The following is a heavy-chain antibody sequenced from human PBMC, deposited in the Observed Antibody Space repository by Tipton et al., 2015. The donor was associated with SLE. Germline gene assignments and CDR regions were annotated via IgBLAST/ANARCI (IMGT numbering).Heavy chain of an antibody. CDR1: GFAFSFHT. CDR2: VTNSGGTT. D-gene: IGHD6-13*01. J-gene: IGHJ4*02. Sequence: SLRLSCTASGFAFSFHTMTWVRQAPGKGLEWVSGVTNSGGTTWYADSVKGRFTISRDNSENTLYLQMNNLRPEDTAVYYCAKEKGIAAAGLNYWGQGTLVTVSS. V-gene: IGHV3-23*01. CDR3: AKEKGIAAAGLNY.